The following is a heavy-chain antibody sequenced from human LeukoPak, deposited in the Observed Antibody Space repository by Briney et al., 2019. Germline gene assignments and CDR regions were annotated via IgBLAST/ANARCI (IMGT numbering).Heavy chain of an antibody. V-gene: IGHV3-33*01. CDR1: GFTFSSYG. Sequence: GGSLSLSCAASGFTFSSYGMHWVRQAPGKGLEWVAVIWYDGSNKYYADSVKGRFTISRDNSKNTLYLQMNSLRAEDTAVYYCARDVNSGSYPDYWGQGTLVTVSS. CDR2: IWYDGSNK. D-gene: IGHD1-26*01. J-gene: IGHJ4*02. CDR3: ARDVNSGSYPDY.